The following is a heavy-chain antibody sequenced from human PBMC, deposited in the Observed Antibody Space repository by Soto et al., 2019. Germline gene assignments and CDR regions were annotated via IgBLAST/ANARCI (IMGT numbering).Heavy chain of an antibody. CDR2: IYPGDSDT. CDR3: ARHNDYGDYAAAFDI. V-gene: IGHV5-51*01. D-gene: IGHD4-17*01. Sequence: EVQLVQSGAEVKKTGESLKISCKGSGYSFTSYWIGWVRQMPGKGLEWMGIIYPGDSDTRYSPSFQGQVTISADKSISTAYLQWSSLKASDTAMYYCARHNDYGDYAAAFDIWGQGTMVTVSS. J-gene: IGHJ3*02. CDR1: GYSFTSYW.